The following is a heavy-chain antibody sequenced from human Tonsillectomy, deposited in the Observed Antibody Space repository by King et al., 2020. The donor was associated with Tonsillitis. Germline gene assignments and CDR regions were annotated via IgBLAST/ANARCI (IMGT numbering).Heavy chain of an antibody. CDR2: IYPDDSDA. D-gene: IGHD4-17*01. V-gene: IGHV5-51*01. CDR1: GYRFSNYW. J-gene: IGHJ4*02. Sequence: VQLVESGAEVKKPGESLKISCTGSGYRFSNYWIGWVRQMPGKGLEWMGTIYPDDSDARYSPSFQGQVTISADKSISTAYLQWGSLKASDTAMYYCARHGTTWRYFDLWGQGTLVTVSS. CDR3: ARHGTTWRYFDL.